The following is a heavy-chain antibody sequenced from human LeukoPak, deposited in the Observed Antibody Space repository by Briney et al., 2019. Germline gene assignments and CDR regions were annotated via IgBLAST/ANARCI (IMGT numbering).Heavy chain of an antibody. CDR2: ISFDGSNK. D-gene: IGHD6-19*01. V-gene: IGHV3-30*03. CDR1: GFTFSDYG. CDR3: ARRLAVSFNDYYMDV. J-gene: IGHJ6*03. Sequence: GGSLRLSCAASGFTFSDYGMHWVRQAPGKGLEWVAVISFDGSNKYYADSVKGRFTISRDNSKNTLYLQMNSLRAEDTAVYYCARRLAVSFNDYYMDVWGKGTTVTVSS.